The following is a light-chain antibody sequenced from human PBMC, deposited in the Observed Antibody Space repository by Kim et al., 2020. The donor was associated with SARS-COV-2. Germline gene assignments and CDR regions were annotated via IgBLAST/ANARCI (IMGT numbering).Light chain of an antibody. CDR1: KLGLKY. Sequence: SYELTQPPPVSVSPGQTAIITCSGDKLGLKYTSWYQQKPGQSPVLVIYQHTKRPSGIPERFSGSKSGDIATLTIRGTQAMDEANFYCLAWDSSTGVFGGG. J-gene: IGLJ3*02. V-gene: IGLV3-1*01. CDR3: LAWDSSTGV. CDR2: QHT.